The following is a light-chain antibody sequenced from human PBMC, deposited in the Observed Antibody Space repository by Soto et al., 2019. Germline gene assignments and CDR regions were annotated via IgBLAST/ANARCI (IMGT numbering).Light chain of an antibody. CDR2: EVS. V-gene: IGLV2-8*01. J-gene: IGLJ2*01. CDR3: SSYAGSNSVV. Sequence: QSALTQPPSASGSPGQSVTIACTGTSSDVGGYHYVSWYQQHPGKAPKLMVYEVSKRPSGVPDRFTGSKSGNTASLTVSGLKAEDEDDYYCSSYAGSNSVVFGGGTKLTVL. CDR1: SSDVGGYHY.